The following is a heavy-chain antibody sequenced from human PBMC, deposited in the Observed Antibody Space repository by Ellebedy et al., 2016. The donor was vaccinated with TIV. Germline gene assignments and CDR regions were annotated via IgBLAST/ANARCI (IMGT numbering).Heavy chain of an antibody. CDR2: IKSKTDGGTT. D-gene: IGHD3-3*01. CDR1: GFTFSNAW. J-gene: IGHJ3*02. V-gene: IGHV3-15*01. Sequence: GESLKISXAASGFTFSNAWMSWVRQAPGKGLEWVGRIKSKTDGGTTDYAAPVKGRFTISRDDSKNTLYLQMNSLKTEDTAVYYCTTLRSYYDFWSGYFGDDAFDIWGQGTMVTVSS. CDR3: TTLRSYYDFWSGYFGDDAFDI.